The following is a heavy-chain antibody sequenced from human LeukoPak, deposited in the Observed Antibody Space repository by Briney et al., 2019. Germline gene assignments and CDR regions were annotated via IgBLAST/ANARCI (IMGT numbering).Heavy chain of an antibody. J-gene: IGHJ4*02. V-gene: IGHV3-43*01. Sequence: GGSLRLSCAASGFTFDDYTMHWVRQAPGKGLEWVSLISWDGGSTYYADSVKGRFTISRDNSKNSLYLQMNSLRTEDTASYYCAKGGELSSFDYWGQGTLVTVSS. CDR2: ISWDGGST. CDR3: AKGGELSSFDY. D-gene: IGHD3-16*02. CDR1: GFTFDDYT.